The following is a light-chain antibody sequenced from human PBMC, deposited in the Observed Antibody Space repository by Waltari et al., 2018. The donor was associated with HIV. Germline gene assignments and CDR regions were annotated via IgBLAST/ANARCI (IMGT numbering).Light chain of an antibody. V-gene: IGKV2-30*01. CDR2: KIS. CDR3: MQGSHLYT. J-gene: IGKJ2*01. CDR1: RSLVYTDGNTY. Sequence: DVVMTQSPLSLPVALGQPASISCRSSRSLVYTDGNTYLNWFHQRPGQSPRRLIYKISSRDSGVPDRFSGSGSGTDFTLKISRVEAEDVGIYYCMQGSHLYTFGQGTKLEIK.